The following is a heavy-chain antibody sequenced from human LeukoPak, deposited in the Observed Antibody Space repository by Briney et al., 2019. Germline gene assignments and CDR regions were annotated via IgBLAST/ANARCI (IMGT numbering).Heavy chain of an antibody. CDR2: ISSTNSYI. V-gene: IGHV3-21*01. Sequence: GGSLRLSCAASGFAFSGYTMNWVRQTPGKGLEGVSSISSTNSYIYYADSMKGRFTISRDNAKNSLNLQMNSVRAEDTAVYYCARGRGGYYFDYWGQGPLVTVSS. J-gene: IGHJ4*02. CDR1: GFAFSGYT. CDR3: ARGRGGYYFDY. D-gene: IGHD3-10*01.